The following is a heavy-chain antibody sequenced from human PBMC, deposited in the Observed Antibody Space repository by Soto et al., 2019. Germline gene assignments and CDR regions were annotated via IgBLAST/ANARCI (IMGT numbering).Heavy chain of an antibody. V-gene: IGHV4-31*03. D-gene: IGHD2-15*01. CDR3: GRGWDCSGGSCDDY. Sequence: SESLSLTCTVSGCSISSGGYYWRSIRQHPGKGLEWIGYIKCSGSTYYNPSLKSRVTISVDTSKNQFSLKLSSVTAADTAVYYCGRGWDCSGGSCDDYWGQGTLVTVSS. J-gene: IGHJ4*02. CDR2: IKCSGST. CDR1: GCSISSGGYY.